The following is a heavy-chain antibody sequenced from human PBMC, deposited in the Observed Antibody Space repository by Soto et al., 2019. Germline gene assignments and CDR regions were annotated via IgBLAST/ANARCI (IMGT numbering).Heavy chain of an antibody. CDR1: GFTFSSYG. D-gene: IGHD5-18*01. J-gene: IGHJ4*02. V-gene: IGHV3-30*18. CDR2: ISYDGSNK. Sequence: QVQLVESGGGVVQPGRSLRLYCAASGFTFSSYGMHWVRHDPGKGLEWVAVISYDGSNKYYADSVKGRFTSSRDNSKNTLYLQMNSLGAEDTAVYYCAKGGIQLWSQGSNYLDYWCQGTLVTVSS. CDR3: AKGGIQLWSQGSNYLDY.